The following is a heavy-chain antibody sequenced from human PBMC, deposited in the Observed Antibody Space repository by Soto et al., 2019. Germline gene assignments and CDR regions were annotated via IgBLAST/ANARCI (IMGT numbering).Heavy chain of an antibody. D-gene: IGHD1-26*01. CDR3: ARLVGRDWFDP. Sequence: QVQLQESGPGLVRPSETLSLTCTVSGGSITGYYWSWIRQPPGKGLEWIGYIYYSGNTNYNPSLGGRVTISVDTSKSSFSLRLSSVTSADTAVYYCARLVGRDWFDPWGQGTLVTVSS. CDR2: IYYSGNT. CDR1: GGSITGYY. J-gene: IGHJ5*02. V-gene: IGHV4-59*08.